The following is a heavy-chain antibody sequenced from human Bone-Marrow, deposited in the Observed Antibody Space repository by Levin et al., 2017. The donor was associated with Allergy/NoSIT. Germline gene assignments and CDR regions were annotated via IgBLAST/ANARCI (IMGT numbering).Heavy chain of an antibody. D-gene: IGHD3-10*01. J-gene: IGHJ5*02. V-gene: IGHV1-69*13. CDR3: AREYGGHFFDP. Sequence: VASVKVSCKASGGAFRTYTINWVRQAPGQGLEWMGMIIPMFGTINHAQKFQGRVAISADESTSTAYMELHSLRSEDTAVYYCAREYGGHFFDPWGQGTWSPSPQ. CDR1: GGAFRTYT. CDR2: IIPMFGTI.